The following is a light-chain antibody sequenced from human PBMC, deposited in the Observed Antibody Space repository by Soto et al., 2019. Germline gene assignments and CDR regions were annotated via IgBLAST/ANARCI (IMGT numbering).Light chain of an antibody. CDR3: LQHNTYPRT. Sequence: DIQMTQSPSSLSASVGDRVTITCRASQGIRNDLAWYQQKPRKAPKRLIYAASSLQSGVPSRFSGSGSGTDFTLTISSLLPEDFATYYCLQHNTYPRTFGQGTKVEI. CDR2: AAS. V-gene: IGKV1-17*01. CDR1: QGIRND. J-gene: IGKJ1*01.